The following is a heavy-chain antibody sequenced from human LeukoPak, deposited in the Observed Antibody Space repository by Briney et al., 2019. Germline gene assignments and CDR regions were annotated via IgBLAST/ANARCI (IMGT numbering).Heavy chain of an antibody. CDR1: GYSFTSYW. CDR2: IYAGDSDT. Sequence: GESLKISCKGSGYSFTSYWIGWVRQMPGKGLEWMGIIYAGDSDTRYSPSFQGQVTFSADKSINTAYLQWSSLKASDTAMYYCATYDSSDYYPVPGDYWGQGTLVTVSS. J-gene: IGHJ4*02. D-gene: IGHD3-22*01. V-gene: IGHV5-51*01. CDR3: ATYDSSDYYPVPGDY.